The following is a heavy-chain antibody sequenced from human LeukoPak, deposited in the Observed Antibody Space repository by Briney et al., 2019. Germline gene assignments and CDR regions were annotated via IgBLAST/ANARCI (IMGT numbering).Heavy chain of an antibody. CDR3: ARRGYCGGDCYSPYFDY. D-gene: IGHD2-21*01. CDR1: GGSISSGDYY. CDR2: IYYSGST. V-gene: IGHV4-30-4*08. Sequence: SRTLSLTCTVSGGSISSGDYYWSWIRQPPGKGLEWIGYIYYSGSTYYNPSLKSRVTISVDTSKNQFSLKLSSVTAVDTAVYYCARRGYCGGDCYSPYFDYWGQGTLVTVSS. J-gene: IGHJ4*02.